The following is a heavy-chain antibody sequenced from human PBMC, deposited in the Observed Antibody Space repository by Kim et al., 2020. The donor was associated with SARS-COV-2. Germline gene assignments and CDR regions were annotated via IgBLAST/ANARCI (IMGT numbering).Heavy chain of an antibody. CDR3: AREDDYRGSYFGGY. J-gene: IGHJ4*02. CDR1: GYTFRNYP. V-gene: IGHV1-18*01. Sequence: ASVKVSCKTSGYTFRNYPIIWVRQAPGQGLEWMGWISDYSGATSYAQKFQGRITVTTDTSTNTAYMELRSLTSDDTAVYYCAREDDYRGSYFGGYWGQGT. D-gene: IGHD1-26*01. CDR2: ISDYSGAT.